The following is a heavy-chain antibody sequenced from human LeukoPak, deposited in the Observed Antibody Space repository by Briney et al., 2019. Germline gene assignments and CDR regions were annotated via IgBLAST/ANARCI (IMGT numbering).Heavy chain of an antibody. J-gene: IGHJ6*03. Sequence: GESLRLSCAASGFTFDDYAMNWVRQAPGKGLEWVSGISWNRGRIVYADSVKGRFTISRDNAKNSLYLQINSLRAEDMALHYCAKGVNYAMSRYMDVWGKGTTVTVSS. CDR1: GFTFDDYA. D-gene: IGHD5-24*01. CDR2: ISWNRGRI. CDR3: AKGVNYAMSRYMDV. V-gene: IGHV3-9*03.